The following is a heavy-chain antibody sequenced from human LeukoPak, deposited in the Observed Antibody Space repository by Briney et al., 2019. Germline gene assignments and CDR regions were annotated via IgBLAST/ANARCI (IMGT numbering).Heavy chain of an antibody. Sequence: SETLSLTCAVYGGSFSGYYWSWIRQPPGKGLEWIGEINHSGGTNYNPSLKSRVTISVDTSKNQFSLKLSSVTAADTAVYYCARGRAAAGPVYYYYYYGMDVWGQGTTVTVSS. CDR1: GGSFSGYY. J-gene: IGHJ6*02. D-gene: IGHD6-13*01. CDR3: ARGRAAAGPVYYYYYYGMDV. V-gene: IGHV4-34*01. CDR2: INHSGGT.